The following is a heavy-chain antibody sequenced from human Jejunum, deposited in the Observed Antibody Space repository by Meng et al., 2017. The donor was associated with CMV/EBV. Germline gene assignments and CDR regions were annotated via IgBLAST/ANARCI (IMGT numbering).Heavy chain of an antibody. CDR2: INQDGSEQ. J-gene: IGHJ3*02. D-gene: IGHD3-22*01. V-gene: IGHV3-7*01. CDR3: ATDPYDSGGYGAFDI. CDR1: GLTFGTDG. Sequence: GLTFGTDGIPGVGRSPGKGLEWVANINQDGSEQVYVSSVRGQFIISRDNAKNSLYLQMNSLGVEDTAVYYCATDPYDSGGYGAFDIWGQGTMVTVSS.